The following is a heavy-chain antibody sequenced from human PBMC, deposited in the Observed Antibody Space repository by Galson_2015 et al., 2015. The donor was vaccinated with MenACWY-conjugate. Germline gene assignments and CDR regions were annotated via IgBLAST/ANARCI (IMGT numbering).Heavy chain of an antibody. Sequence: SVKVSCKASGYTFTFHDMSWVRQATGQGLECLVWMNPNRGNTGYAQKFQGRVTMTRKTSITTAYMELSSMNSEDTAVYFCARLKGGRFDLWGQGTIVTVSS. J-gene: IGHJ4*02. V-gene: IGHV1-8*01. CDR1: GYTFTFHD. CDR2: MNPNRGNT. D-gene: IGHD2-15*01. CDR3: ARLKGGRFDL.